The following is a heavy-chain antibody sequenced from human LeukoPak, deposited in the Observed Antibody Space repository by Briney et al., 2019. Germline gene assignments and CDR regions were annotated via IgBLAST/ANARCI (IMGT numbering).Heavy chain of an antibody. CDR1: GGSFSGYY. Sequence: PSETLSLTCAVYGGSFSGYYWSWIRQPPGKGLEWIGEINHSGSTNYNPSLKSRVTISVDTSKNQFSLKLSSVTAADTAVYYCAGGGRDDRSIDYWGQGTLVTVSS. D-gene: IGHD1-1*01. J-gene: IGHJ4*02. V-gene: IGHV4-34*01. CDR2: INHSGST. CDR3: AGGGRDDRSIDY.